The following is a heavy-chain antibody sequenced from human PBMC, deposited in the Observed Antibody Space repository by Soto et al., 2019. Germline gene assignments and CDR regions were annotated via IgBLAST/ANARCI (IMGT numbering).Heavy chain of an antibody. D-gene: IGHD3-9*01. J-gene: IGHJ6*02. CDR3: AGNRGDILTGYPNYYYYYGMDV. Sequence: QVQLVQSGAEVKKPGSSVKVSCKASGGTFSSYAISWVRQAPGQGLEWMGGIIPIFGTANYAQKFQGRVTITADESTSTAYMELSSLRSEDTAVYYCAGNRGDILTGYPNYYYYYGMDVWGQGTTVTVSS. V-gene: IGHV1-69*01. CDR1: GGTFSSYA. CDR2: IIPIFGTA.